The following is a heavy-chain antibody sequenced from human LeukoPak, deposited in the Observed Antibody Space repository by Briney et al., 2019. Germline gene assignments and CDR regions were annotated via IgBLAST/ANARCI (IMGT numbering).Heavy chain of an antibody. J-gene: IGHJ5*02. V-gene: IGHV3-11*04. CDR3: ARDPTSHIVVVTASDNWFDP. CDR1: GFTFSDYN. D-gene: IGHD2-21*02. CDR2: ISRSGSTK. Sequence: GGSLRLSCAASGFTFSDYNMRWIRQAPGKGLEWVSSISRSGSTKYYADSVKGRFTISRDNAKNSLYLQMNSLRAEDTAVYYCARDPTSHIVVVTASDNWFDPWGQGTLVTVSS.